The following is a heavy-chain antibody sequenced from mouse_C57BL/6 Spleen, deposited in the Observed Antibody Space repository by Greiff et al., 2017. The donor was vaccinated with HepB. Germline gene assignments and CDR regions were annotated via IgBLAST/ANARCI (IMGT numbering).Heavy chain of an antibody. J-gene: IGHJ3*01. Sequence: QVQLQQPGAELVMPGASVKLSCKASGYTFTSYWMHWVKQRPGQGLEWIGEIDPSDSYTNYNQKFKGKSTLTVDKSSSTAYMQLSSLTSEDSAVYYCARKRASYDGYYVEFAYWGQGTLVTISA. V-gene: IGHV1-69*01. D-gene: IGHD2-3*01. CDR3: ARKRASYDGYYVEFAY. CDR1: GYTFTSYW. CDR2: IDPSDSYT.